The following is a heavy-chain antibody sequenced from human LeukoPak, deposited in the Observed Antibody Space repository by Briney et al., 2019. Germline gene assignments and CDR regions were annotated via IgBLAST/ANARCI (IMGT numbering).Heavy chain of an antibody. Sequence: SETLSLTCTVSGGSISSSSYYWGWIRQPPGKGLEWIGSIYYSGSTYYNPSLKSRVTISVDTSKNQFSLKLSSVTAADTAVYYCARDRLPYYDIWLDYWGQGTLVTVSS. D-gene: IGHD3-9*01. CDR1: GGSISSSSYY. J-gene: IGHJ4*02. CDR2: IYYSGST. CDR3: ARDRLPYYDIWLDY. V-gene: IGHV4-39*07.